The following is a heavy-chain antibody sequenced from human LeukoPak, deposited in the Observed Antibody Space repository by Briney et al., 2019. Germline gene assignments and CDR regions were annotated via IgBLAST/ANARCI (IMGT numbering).Heavy chain of an antibody. J-gene: IGHJ6*03. Sequence: ASVKVSCKASGYTFTSYDINWVRQATGQGLEWMGWMNPNSGNTGYAQKFQGRVTMTRNTSISTAYMELRSLRSDDTAVYYCARWYYYDSSGYYYTYYYYYYMDVWGKGTTVTVSS. V-gene: IGHV1-8*01. CDR1: GYTFTSYD. D-gene: IGHD3-22*01. CDR2: MNPNSGNT. CDR3: ARWYYYDSSGYYYTYYYYYYMDV.